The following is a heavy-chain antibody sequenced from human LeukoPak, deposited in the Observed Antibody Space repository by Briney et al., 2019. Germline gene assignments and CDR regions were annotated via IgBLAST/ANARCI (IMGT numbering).Heavy chain of an antibody. V-gene: IGHV1-69*01. CDR1: GGTFGSYA. Sequence: SVKVSCKASGGTFGSYAISWVRQAPGQGLEWMGGIIPIFGTANYAQKFQGRVTITADESTSTAYMELSSLRSEDTAVYYCARVDTGDYSSPYCYMDVWGKGTTVTVSS. J-gene: IGHJ6*03. CDR2: IIPIFGTA. D-gene: IGHD4-11*01. CDR3: ARVDTGDYSSPYCYMDV.